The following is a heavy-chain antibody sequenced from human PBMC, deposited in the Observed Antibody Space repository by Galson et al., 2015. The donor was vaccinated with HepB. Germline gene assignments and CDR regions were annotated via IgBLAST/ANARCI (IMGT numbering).Heavy chain of an antibody. CDR1: GFSLSTTGVG. Sequence: PALVKPTQTLTMTCTFSGFSLSTTGVGVGWLRQPPGRALECLALIYWDDDKRFNPSLRSRLSIAKDTSKNQVVLTMTNMDPVDTATYYCAHRQDGNEWNSGNFDYWGQGALVTVSS. V-gene: IGHV2-5*02. D-gene: IGHD3-3*01. CDR3: AHRQDGNEWNSGNFDY. CDR2: IYWDDDK. J-gene: IGHJ4*02.